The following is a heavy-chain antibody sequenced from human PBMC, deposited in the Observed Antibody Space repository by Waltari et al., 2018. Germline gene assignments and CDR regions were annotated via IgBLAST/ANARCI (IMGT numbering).Heavy chain of an antibody. CDR1: GFTFSSYA. J-gene: IGHJ4*02. D-gene: IGHD1-26*01. CDR2: IGGSGDST. V-gene: IGHV3-23*01. CDR3: AKNLSYVPSTVDY. Sequence: EVQLLESGGGLVQPGGSLRLSCAASGFTFSSYAMSWVRQAPGSGREWALGIGGSGDSTYSAASVKGRFTISRDNSKNTLYLQMNYLSAEDTAVYYCAKNLSYVPSTVDYWGQGTLVTVSS.